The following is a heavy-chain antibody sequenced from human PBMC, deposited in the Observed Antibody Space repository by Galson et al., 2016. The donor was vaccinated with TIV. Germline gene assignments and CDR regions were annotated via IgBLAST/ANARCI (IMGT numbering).Heavy chain of an antibody. Sequence: SGFTFSSNGVHWVRQAPGKGLEWVAFISYDGGDKYYADSVRGRFTISRDNSKNMLYLQMNSLRAEDTAVYYCTKDTGTYFDSYYYGMNVWGQGTTVTVSS. V-gene: IGHV3-30*18. CDR2: ISYDGGDK. D-gene: IGHD3-22*01. CDR1: GFTFSSNG. CDR3: TKDTGTYFDSYYYGMNV. J-gene: IGHJ6*02.